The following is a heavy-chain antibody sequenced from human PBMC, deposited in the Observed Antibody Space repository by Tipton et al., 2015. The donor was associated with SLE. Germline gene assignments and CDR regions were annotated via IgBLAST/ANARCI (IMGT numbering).Heavy chain of an antibody. V-gene: IGHV4-59*01. D-gene: IGHD6-13*01. J-gene: IGHJ4*02. CDR1: GGSISSYY. CDR2: IYYSGST. Sequence: TLSLTCTVSGGSISSYYWSWIRQPPGKGLEWIGYIYYSGSTNYNPSLKSRVTISVDTSKNQFSLKLSSVTAADTAVYYCARRSSWYGLDYWGQGTLVTVSS. CDR3: ARRSSWYGLDY.